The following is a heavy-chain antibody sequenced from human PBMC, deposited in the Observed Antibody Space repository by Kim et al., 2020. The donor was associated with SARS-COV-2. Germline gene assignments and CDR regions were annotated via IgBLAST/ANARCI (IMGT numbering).Heavy chain of an antibody. J-gene: IGHJ4*02. Sequence: GGSLRHSCAASGFTFGDYAMHWVRQAPGKGLEWVSGISWNSGSIGYADSVKGRFTIYRDNAKNSLYLQMNSLRAEDTALYYCAKEDYGDYYFDYWGQGTLVTVSS. CDR2: ISWNSGSI. CDR1: GFTFGDYA. D-gene: IGHD4-17*01. CDR3: AKEDYGDYYFDY. V-gene: IGHV3-9*01.